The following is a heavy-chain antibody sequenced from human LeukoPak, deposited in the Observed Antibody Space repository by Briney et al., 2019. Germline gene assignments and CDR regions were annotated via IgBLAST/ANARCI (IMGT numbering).Heavy chain of an antibody. CDR3: ARVGDYYYYGMDV. CDR1: GGPISSYY. CDR2: IYTSGST. V-gene: IGHV4-4*07. J-gene: IGHJ6*02. Sequence: SETLPLTCTVSGGPISSYYWSWIRQPAGKGLEWIGRIYTSGSTNYNPSLKSRVTMSVDTSKNQFSLKLSSVTAADTAVYYCARVGDYYYYGMDVWGQGTTVTVSS.